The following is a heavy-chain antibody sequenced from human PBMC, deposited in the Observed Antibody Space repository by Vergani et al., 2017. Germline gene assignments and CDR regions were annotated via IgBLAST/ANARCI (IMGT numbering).Heavy chain of an antibody. CDR3: ARDRYYLGSGSYPYFYYYGLDV. CDR1: GFTFTTYA. J-gene: IGHJ6*02. CDR2: ISASGTT. D-gene: IGHD3-10*01. Sequence: EVQLLEWGGGLVQPGGSLRLSCAASGFTFTTYAMSWVRQAPGKGLEWVSAISASGTTYYADSVKGRFTISRDNSQNTLYLQMNSLRVDDTGVYYCARDRYYLGSGSYPYFYYYGLDVWGQGTAVTVSS. V-gene: IGHV3-23*01.